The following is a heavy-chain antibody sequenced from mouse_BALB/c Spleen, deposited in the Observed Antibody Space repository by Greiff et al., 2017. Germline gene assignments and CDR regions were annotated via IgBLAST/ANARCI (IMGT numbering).Heavy chain of an antibody. CDR1: GFTFSSYA. J-gene: IGHJ1*01. V-gene: IGHV5-9-3*01. CDR2: ISSGGSYT. D-gene: IGHD1-2*01. CDR3: ARQATRWYFDV. Sequence: EVKLVESGGGLVKPGGSLKLSCAASGFTFSSYAMSWVRQTPEKRLEWVATISSGGSYTYYPDSVKGRFTISRDNAQNTQYLQMSSLRSEDTAMYYCARQATRWYFDVWGAGTTVTVSS.